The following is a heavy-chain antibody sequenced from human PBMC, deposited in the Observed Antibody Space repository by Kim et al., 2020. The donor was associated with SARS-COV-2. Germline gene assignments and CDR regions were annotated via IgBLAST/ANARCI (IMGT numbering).Heavy chain of an antibody. CDR1: GFTVSSNY. Sequence: GGSLRLSCAASGFTVSSNYMSWVRQAPGKGLEWVSVIYSGGSTYYADSVKGRFTISRDNSKNTLYLQMNSLRAEDTAVYYCARSYKSYYYGMDVWGQGTTVTVSS. D-gene: IGHD1-20*01. CDR2: IYSGGST. CDR3: ARSYKSYYYGMDV. J-gene: IGHJ6*02. V-gene: IGHV3-53*01.